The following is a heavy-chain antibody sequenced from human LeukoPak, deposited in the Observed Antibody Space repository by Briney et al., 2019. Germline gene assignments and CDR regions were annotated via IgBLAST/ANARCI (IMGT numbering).Heavy chain of an antibody. D-gene: IGHD3-10*01. CDR3: ARDGSGSYYLFDY. J-gene: IGHJ4*02. CDR1: GFTFSSYS. Sequence: PGGSLRLSCAASGFTFSSYSMNWVRQAPGKGLEWVSSISSSSSYIYYADSVKGRFTISRDNAKNSLYLQMNSLRAEDTAVYYCARDGSGSYYLFDYWGQGTLVTVSS. V-gene: IGHV3-21*01. CDR2: ISSSSSYI.